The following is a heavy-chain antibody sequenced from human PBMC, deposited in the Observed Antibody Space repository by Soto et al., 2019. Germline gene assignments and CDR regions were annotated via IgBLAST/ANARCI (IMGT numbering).Heavy chain of an antibody. CDR3: ARPFTYYDILTGPPPAGDAFDT. CDR2: IIPIFGTA. V-gene: IGHV1-69*13. J-gene: IGHJ3*02. Sequence: SVKVSCKASGGTFSSYAISWVRQAPGQGLEWMGGIIPIFGTANYAQKFQGRVTITADESTSTAYMELSSLRSEDTAVYYCARPFTYYDILTGPPPAGDAFDTWGQGTMVTVS. D-gene: IGHD3-9*01. CDR1: GGTFSSYA.